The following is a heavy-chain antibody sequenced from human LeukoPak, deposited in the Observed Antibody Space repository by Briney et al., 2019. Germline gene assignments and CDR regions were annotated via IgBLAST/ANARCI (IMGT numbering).Heavy chain of an antibody. J-gene: IGHJ4*02. Sequence: PGGSLRLSCADSGFTFSRYWMHSVRQTPGKGLVWVSCISADGSVTRYADSVKGRFTISRDNTKSTLYLQMHSLRAEDTAVYYCARGCGTTSCHDFPDFGYWGQGTLVTVSS. V-gene: IGHV3-74*01. CDR3: ARGCGTTSCHDFPDFGY. D-gene: IGHD2-2*01. CDR2: ISADGSVT. CDR1: GFTFSRYW.